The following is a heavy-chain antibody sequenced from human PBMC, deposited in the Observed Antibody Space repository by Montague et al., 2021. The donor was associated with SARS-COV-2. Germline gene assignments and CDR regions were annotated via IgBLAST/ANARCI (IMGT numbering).Heavy chain of an antibody. D-gene: IGHD4-23*01. V-gene: IGHV4-34*01. CDR1: GGSFSDYY. Sequence: SETLSLTCAVYGGSFSDYYWTWIRQSPGKGLEWIAEINHSGTTNYNFNPSLRSRVTISVDTSKGQFSLKLSSVTAADTGVYYCARWDPQTLTLIGLRGKSASDYWGQGTLVTVSS. CDR2: INHSGTT. J-gene: IGHJ4*02. CDR3: ARWDPQTLTLIGLRGKSASDY.